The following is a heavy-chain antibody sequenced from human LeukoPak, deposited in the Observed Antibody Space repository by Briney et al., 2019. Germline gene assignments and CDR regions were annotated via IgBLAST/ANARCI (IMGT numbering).Heavy chain of an antibody. V-gene: IGHV3-21*06. D-gene: IGHD3-10*01. J-gene: IGHJ4*02. CDR1: GFNFNTYT. Sequence: PGGSLRLSCAASGFNFNTYTMNWVRQAPGKGLEWVSSISSDSSYIYYADAVHGRFTVSRDNAKNSLHLHMNSLSDEDTAVYYCVSFRSYYGSWDYWGQGTLVTVSS. CDR2: ISSDSSYI. CDR3: VSFRSYYGSWDY.